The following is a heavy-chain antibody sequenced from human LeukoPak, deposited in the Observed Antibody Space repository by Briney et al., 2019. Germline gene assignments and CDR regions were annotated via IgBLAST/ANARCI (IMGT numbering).Heavy chain of an antibody. J-gene: IGHJ3*02. CDR1: GFTFSSYA. CDR2: ISYDGSNK. Sequence: GGSLRLSCAASGFTFSSYAMHWVRQAPGKGLEWVAVISYDGSNKYYADSVKGRFTISRDNSKNTLYLQMNSLRAEDTAVYYCAKTGFGELFSEGVSPIDIWGQGTMVTVSS. V-gene: IGHV3-30-3*02. CDR3: AKTGFGELFSEGVSPIDI. D-gene: IGHD3-10*01.